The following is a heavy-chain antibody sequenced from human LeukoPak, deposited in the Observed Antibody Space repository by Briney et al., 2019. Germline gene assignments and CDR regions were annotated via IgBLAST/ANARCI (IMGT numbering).Heavy chain of an antibody. J-gene: IGHJ4*02. D-gene: IGHD1-1*01. Sequence: GGSLRLSCTAPGFSFNSYAMNWVRQAPGKGLEWVASIIGPGGDTYHAGSVRGRFTISRDNSKNTLYLQMSHLRVEDTALYYCAKAAAERCASIKCYPFDSWGQGTLVAVSS. CDR2: IIGPGGDT. CDR3: AKAAAERCASIKCYPFDS. V-gene: IGHV3-23*01. CDR1: GFSFNSYA.